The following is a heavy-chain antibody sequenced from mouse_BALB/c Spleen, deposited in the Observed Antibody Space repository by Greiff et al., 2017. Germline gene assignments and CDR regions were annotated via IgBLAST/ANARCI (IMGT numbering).Heavy chain of an antibody. J-gene: IGHJ3*01. D-gene: IGHD2-14*01. CDR3: ARERYPFAY. Sequence: EVQLQQSGPGLVKPSQSLSLTCTVTGYSITSDYAWNWIRQFPGNKLEWMGYISYSGSTSYNPSLKSRISITRDTSKNQFFLQLNSVTTEDTATYYCARERYPFAYWGQGTLVTVSA. V-gene: IGHV3-2*02. CDR2: ISYSGST. CDR1: GYSITSDYA.